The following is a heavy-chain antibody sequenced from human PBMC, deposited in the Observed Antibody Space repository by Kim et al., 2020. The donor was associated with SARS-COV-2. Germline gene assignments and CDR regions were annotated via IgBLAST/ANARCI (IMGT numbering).Heavy chain of an antibody. D-gene: IGHD4-17*01. CDR3: ARFSYGDFDY. CDR1: GGSISSSSYY. J-gene: IGHJ4*02. V-gene: IGHV4-39*01. Sequence: SETLSLTCTVSGGSISSSSYYWGWIRQPTGKGLEWIGSIYYSGSTYYNPSLKSRVTISVDTSKNQFSLKLSSVTAADTAVYYCARFSYGDFDYWGQGTLVTVSS. CDR2: IYYSGST.